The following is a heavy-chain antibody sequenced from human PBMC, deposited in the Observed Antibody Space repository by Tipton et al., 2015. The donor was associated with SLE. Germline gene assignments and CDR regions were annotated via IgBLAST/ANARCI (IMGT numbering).Heavy chain of an antibody. V-gene: IGHV3-30*03. CDR2: ISYDGSNK. CDR1: GFTFSSYG. CDR3: TTDGEIYDFWSGYPLGGDD. J-gene: IGHJ4*02. D-gene: IGHD3-3*01. Sequence: SLRLSCAASGFTFSSYGMHWVRQAPGKGLEWVAVISYDGSNKYYADSVKGRFTISRDNSKNTLYLQMNSLRAEDAAVYYCTTDGEIYDFWSGYPLGGDDWGQGTLVTVSS.